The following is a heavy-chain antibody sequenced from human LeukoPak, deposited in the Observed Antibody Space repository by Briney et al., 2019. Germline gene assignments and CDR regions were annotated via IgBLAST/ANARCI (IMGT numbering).Heavy chain of an antibody. CDR3: ARNPITMVRGVILAFGMDV. CDR1: GGSISSGDYY. J-gene: IGHJ6*02. Sequence: PSQTLSLTCTVSGGSISSGDYYWSWIRQPRGKGLEWIGHIYYSGSTYYNPSLKSRVTISVDTSKNQFSLKLSSVTAADTAVYYCARNPITMVRGVILAFGMDVWGQGTTVTVSS. V-gene: IGHV4-30-4*01. CDR2: IYYSGST. D-gene: IGHD3-10*01.